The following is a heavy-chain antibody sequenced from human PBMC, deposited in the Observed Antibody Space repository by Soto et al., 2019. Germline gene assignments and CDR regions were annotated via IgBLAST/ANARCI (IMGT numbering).Heavy chain of an antibody. Sequence: EVQLLESGGGLVEPGGSLRLSCAASGFTFSSYVMSWVRQAPGKGLEWVSSSTTGATTYYADSVTGRFTISKDHSKNTLSLQMDSLSAEDTAVYYCAKDFIAGYGDCSLGNWGQGTVVTVSS. J-gene: IGHJ4*02. CDR2: SSTTGATT. V-gene: IGHV3-23*01. CDR3: AKDFIAGYGDCSLGN. D-gene: IGHD6-13*01. CDR1: GFTFSSYV.